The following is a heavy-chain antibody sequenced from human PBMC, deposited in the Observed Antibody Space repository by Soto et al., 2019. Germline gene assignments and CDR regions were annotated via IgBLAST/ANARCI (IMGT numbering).Heavy chain of an antibody. CDR2: ISSSSSYI. D-gene: IGHD6-13*01. Sequence: GGSLRLSCAASGFTFSSYSMNWVRQAPGKGLEWVSSISSSSSYIYYADSVKGRFTISRDNAKNSLYLQMNSLRAEDTAVYYCARDQGSSSITVYMDVWGKGTTVTVSS. CDR3: ARDQGSSSITVYMDV. V-gene: IGHV3-21*01. CDR1: GFTFSSYS. J-gene: IGHJ6*03.